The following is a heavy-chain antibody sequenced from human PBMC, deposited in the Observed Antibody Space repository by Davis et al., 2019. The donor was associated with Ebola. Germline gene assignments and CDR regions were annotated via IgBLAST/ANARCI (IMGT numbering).Heavy chain of an antibody. CDR2: ISSSSSYI. J-gene: IGHJ3*02. Sequence: GESLKISCAASGFTFSSYSMNWVRQAPGKGLEWVSSISSSSSYIYYADSVKGRFTISRDNAKNSLYLQMNSLRAEDTAVYYCARQTYDILTGAEAFDIWGQGTMVTVSS. CDR1: GFTFSSYS. D-gene: IGHD3-9*01. V-gene: IGHV3-21*01. CDR3: ARQTYDILTGAEAFDI.